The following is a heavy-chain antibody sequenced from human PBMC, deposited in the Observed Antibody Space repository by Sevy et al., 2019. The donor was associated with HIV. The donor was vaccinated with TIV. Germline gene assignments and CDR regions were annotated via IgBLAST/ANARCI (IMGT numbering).Heavy chain of an antibody. CDR1: GYSFSDYW. Sequence: GESLKISCKGSGYSFSDYWIVWVRQMPGKGLEWTGIIYPGDSDSRYSPSFQGQVTISADKSISTAYLQWSSLRASDTAMYYCARGARGTLPSYYYYGMDVWGQGTTVTVSS. CDR3: ARGARGTLPSYYYYGMDV. CDR2: IYPGDSDS. J-gene: IGHJ6*02. V-gene: IGHV5-51*01.